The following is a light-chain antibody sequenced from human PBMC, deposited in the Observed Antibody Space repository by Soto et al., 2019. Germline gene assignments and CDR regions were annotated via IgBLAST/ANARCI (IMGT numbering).Light chain of an antibody. Sequence: QSALTQPASVSGSPGQSITISCTGTSSDVGGYNYVSWYQQHPGKAPKLMIYEVSNRPSGVSNRFSGSKSGNTASLTISGLQADDEADYYCSSYTSSSTLPVFGGGTKLTVL. J-gene: IGLJ2*01. CDR2: EVS. CDR1: SSDVGGYNY. CDR3: SSYTSSSTLPV. V-gene: IGLV2-14*01.